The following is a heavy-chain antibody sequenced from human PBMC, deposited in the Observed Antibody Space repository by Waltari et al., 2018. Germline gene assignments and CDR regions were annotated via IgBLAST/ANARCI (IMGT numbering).Heavy chain of an antibody. J-gene: IGHJ4*02. CDR3: AKGALAGEEFAH. Sequence: EVQLVESGGAVVQPGGSLRLSCAPSGFTFDDYTMHWVRQAPGKGLELVSLNSGDGDSKYYADSVKGRFTISRDNSKNSLYLQMNSLRIEDSALYFCAKGALAGEEFAHWGQGTVVTVSS. V-gene: IGHV3-43*01. CDR1: GFTFDDYT. CDR2: NSGDGDSK. D-gene: IGHD1-1*01.